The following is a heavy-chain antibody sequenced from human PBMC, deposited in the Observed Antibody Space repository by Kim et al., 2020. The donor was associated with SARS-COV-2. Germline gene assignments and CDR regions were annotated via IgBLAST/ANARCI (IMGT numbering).Heavy chain of an antibody. CDR2: ISYDGSNK. Sequence: GGSLRLSCAASGFTFSSYGMHWVRQAPGKGLEWVAVISYDGSNKYYADSVKGRFTISRDNSKNTLYLQMNSLRAEDTAVYYCAKSGDIVANKDYFDYWG. V-gene: IGHV3-30*18. CDR1: GFTFSSYG. J-gene: IGHJ4*01. D-gene: IGHD5-12*01. CDR3: AKSGDIVANKDYFDY.